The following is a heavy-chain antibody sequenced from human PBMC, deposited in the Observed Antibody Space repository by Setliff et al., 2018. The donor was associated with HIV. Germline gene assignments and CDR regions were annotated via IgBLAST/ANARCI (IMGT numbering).Heavy chain of an antibody. V-gene: IGHV4-4*09. CDR3: ARHEWAVGALYYFDY. D-gene: IGHD1-26*01. Sequence: SEPLSLTCTVSGGSISSYYWSWIRQPPGKGLEWIGYIYTSGSTNYNPSLKSRVTISVDTSKNQFSLKLSSVTAADTAVYYCARHEWAVGALYYFDYWGQGTLVTVSS. J-gene: IGHJ4*02. CDR2: IYTSGST. CDR1: GGSISSYY.